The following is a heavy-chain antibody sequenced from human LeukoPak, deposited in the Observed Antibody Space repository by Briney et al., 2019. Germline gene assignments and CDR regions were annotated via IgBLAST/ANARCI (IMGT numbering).Heavy chain of an antibody. J-gene: IGHJ4*02. CDR3: ARERRRDFDY. V-gene: IGHV3-48*01. Sequence: PGGSLRLSCAASGFIFSSYSMNWVRQAPGKGLEWVSYISSSSSTIYYADSVKGRFTISRDNAKNSLYLQMNSLRAEDTAVYYCARERRRDFDYWGQGTLVTVSS. CDR2: ISSSSSTI. CDR1: GFIFSSYS.